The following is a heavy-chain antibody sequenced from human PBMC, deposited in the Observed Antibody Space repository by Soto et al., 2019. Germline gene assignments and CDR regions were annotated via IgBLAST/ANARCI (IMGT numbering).Heavy chain of an antibody. J-gene: IGHJ4*01. CDR3: TTDSYSTIIIVRFDY. Sequence: PGGSLRLSCAASGFTFSNAWIKWVRQAPGKGLEWVGRIKSKTDGGTTDYAEPVKGRFAISRDDSNNMVYLQMNSLKIEDTAVYYCTTDSYSTIIIVRFDYWGHGTLVTVPQ. CDR1: GFTFSNAW. D-gene: IGHD3-22*01. V-gene: IGHV3-15*07. CDR2: IKSKTDGGTT.